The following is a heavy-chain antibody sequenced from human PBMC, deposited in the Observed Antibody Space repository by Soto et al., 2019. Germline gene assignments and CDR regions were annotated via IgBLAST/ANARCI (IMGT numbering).Heavy chain of an antibody. D-gene: IGHD3-3*01. CDR2: IYWDDDK. CDR1: GFSLTTSGVG. Sequence: QITLNESGPTQVKPRQTLTLTCTFSGFSLTTSGVGVGWIRQSPGKAPEWLALIYWDDDKRYSPSLKSRLSLTKDTSEDRVVLTMAELDAADTATYDCAHRVLRTVFGLVTTTAIYFDFWGQGTPVAVSS. CDR3: AHRVLRTVFGLVTTTAIYFDF. V-gene: IGHV2-5*02. J-gene: IGHJ4*02.